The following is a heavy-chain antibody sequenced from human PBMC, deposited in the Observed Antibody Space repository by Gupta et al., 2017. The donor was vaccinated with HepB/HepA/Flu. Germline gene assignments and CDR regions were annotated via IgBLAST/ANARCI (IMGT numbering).Heavy chain of an antibody. Sequence: EVHLVESGGGLVQPGGSLKLSCAGYGFTFSGSDIHWVRQASGKGLEWVGRIRTKANDSATAYVASVQGRFTISRDDSKNTAYLQMNSLKTEDTAMYYCTRHLETSEVWGQGILVTVSS. CDR3: TRHLETSEV. CDR1: GFTFSGSD. V-gene: IGHV3-73*01. J-gene: IGHJ4*02. D-gene: IGHD5-24*01. CDR2: IRTKANDSAT.